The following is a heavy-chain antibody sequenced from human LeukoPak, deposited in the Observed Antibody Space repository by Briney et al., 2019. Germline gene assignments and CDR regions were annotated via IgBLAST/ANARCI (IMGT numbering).Heavy chain of an antibody. V-gene: IGHV3-23*01. J-gene: IGHJ4*02. CDR2: ISGSGGST. CDR1: GFTFSSYG. D-gene: IGHD3-10*01. Sequence: GGTLRLSCAASGFTFSSYGMSWVRQAPGKGLEWVSAISGSGGSTYYADSVKGRFTISRDNSKNTLYLQMNSLRAEDTAVYYCARGSGLLWFGELLPSLFAADYWGQGTLVTVSS. CDR3: ARGSGLLWFGELLPSLFAADY.